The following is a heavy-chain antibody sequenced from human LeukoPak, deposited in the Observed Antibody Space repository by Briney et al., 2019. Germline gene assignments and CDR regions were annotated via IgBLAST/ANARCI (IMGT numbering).Heavy chain of an antibody. Sequence: SGTLSLTCAVSGGSISSTTNWWSWVRQPPGKGLEWIGEIHQSGSTNYKPSLKSRVTLSVDKTKNQFSLKMTSVTAADTAVYYRARRILEWLTSSPFDYWGQGTLVTVSS. CDR1: GGSISSTTNW. D-gene: IGHD3-3*01. V-gene: IGHV4-4*02. J-gene: IGHJ4*02. CDR2: IHQSGST. CDR3: ARRILEWLTSSPFDY.